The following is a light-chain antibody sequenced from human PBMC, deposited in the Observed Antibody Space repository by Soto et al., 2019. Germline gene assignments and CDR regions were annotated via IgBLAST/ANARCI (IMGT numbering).Light chain of an antibody. CDR3: QQSYSNPRT. CDR2: AAS. Sequence: IQLTQSPSSLSASVGDRVTITCRASQGITRYLAWYQKKPGKAPKLLIYAASILQSGVPSRFSGSGSGTDFTLTISSLQPEDFATYYCQQSYSNPRTFGQGTKVDIK. J-gene: IGKJ1*01. V-gene: IGKV1-39*01. CDR1: QGITRY.